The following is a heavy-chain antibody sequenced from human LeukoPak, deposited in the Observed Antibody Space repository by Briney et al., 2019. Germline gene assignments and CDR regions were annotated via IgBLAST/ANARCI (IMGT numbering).Heavy chain of an antibody. Sequence: ALVKVSCKASGYTFTGYYMHWVRQAPGQGLEWMGWINPNSGGTNYAQKFQGRVTMTRDTSISTAYMELSRLRSDDTAVYYCARGSCSGGSCYSHYYYYGMDVWGQGTTVTVSS. CDR1: GYTFTGYY. J-gene: IGHJ6*02. V-gene: IGHV1-2*02. CDR3: ARGSCSGGSCYSHYYYYGMDV. CDR2: INPNSGGT. D-gene: IGHD2-15*01.